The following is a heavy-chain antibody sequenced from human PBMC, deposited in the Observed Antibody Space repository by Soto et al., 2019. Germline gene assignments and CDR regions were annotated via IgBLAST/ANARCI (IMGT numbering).Heavy chain of an antibody. CDR3: ARDMRVFGGMDV. J-gene: IGHJ6*02. Sequence: SETLSLTCTVSGGSIASYYWSWIRQPAGKGLEWIGRTYIIGDSNNSPSLKSRVTMSLDTSKNQFSLKLSSATAADTALYYCARDMRVFGGMDVWGRGTTVTVSS. CDR1: GGSIASYY. CDR2: TYIIGDS. D-gene: IGHD3-3*01. V-gene: IGHV4-4*07.